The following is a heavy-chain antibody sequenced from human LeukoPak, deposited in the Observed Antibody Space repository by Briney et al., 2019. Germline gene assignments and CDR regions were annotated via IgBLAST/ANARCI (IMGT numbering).Heavy chain of an antibody. J-gene: IGHJ5*02. Sequence: GSVKVSCKASGYTFTIYDINWVRQAAGQGLEWMGWMNPDSGNTDFARKFQGRVTMTRNTSISTAYMELSSLTSEDTAVYYCAVHLPGDYLDPWGQGTLVTVSS. D-gene: IGHD4-17*01. CDR2: MNPDSGNT. CDR1: GYTFTIYD. V-gene: IGHV1-8*01. CDR3: AVHLPGDYLDP.